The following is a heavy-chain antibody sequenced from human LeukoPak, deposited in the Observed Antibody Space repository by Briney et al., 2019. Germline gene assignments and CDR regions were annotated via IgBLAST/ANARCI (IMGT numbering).Heavy chain of an antibody. D-gene: IGHD1-26*01. CDR3: AREVGATFYYYYGMDV. CDR1: GFTFSDHY. Sequence: GGSLRLSCAASGFTFSDHYMDWVRQAPGKGLEWVARTRNKANSYTTEYAASVKGRFTISRDDSKNSLYLQMNSLKTEDTAVYYCAREVGATFYYYYGMDVWGQGTTVTVSS. CDR2: TRNKANSYTT. J-gene: IGHJ6*02. V-gene: IGHV3-72*01.